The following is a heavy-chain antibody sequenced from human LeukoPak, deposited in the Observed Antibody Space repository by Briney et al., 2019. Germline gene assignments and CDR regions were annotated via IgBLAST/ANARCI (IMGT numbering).Heavy chain of an antibody. CDR1: GYTFTGYY. D-gene: IGHD3-22*01. Sequence: PGASVKLSCKASGYTFTGYYMHWVRQAPGQGLEWMGWINPNSGGTNYAQKFQGRVTMTRDTSISTAYMELSRLRSDDTAVYYCARDDNYYDSSGYYPYYYYYGMDVWGQGTTVTVSS. V-gene: IGHV1-2*02. CDR3: ARDDNYYDSSGYYPYYYYYGMDV. CDR2: INPNSGGT. J-gene: IGHJ6*02.